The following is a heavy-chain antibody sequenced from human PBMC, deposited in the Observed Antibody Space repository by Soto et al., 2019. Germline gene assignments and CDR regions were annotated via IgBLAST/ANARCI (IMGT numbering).Heavy chain of an antibody. V-gene: IGHV4-31*03. CDR3: ARGYSGHHPFDY. CDR2: IYYSGST. Sequence: QVQLQESGPGLVKPSQTLSLTCTVSGGSISSGGYYWSWIRQHPGKGLEWIGYIYYSGSTYYNPSLKGRVTISVDTSKTQFSLKLSSMTAADKAVYYCARGYSGHHPFDYWGQGTLVTLSS. D-gene: IGHD5-12*01. CDR1: GGSISSGGYY. J-gene: IGHJ4*02.